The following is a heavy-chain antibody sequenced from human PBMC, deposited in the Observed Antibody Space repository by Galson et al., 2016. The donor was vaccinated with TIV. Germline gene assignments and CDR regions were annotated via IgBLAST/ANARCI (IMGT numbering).Heavy chain of an antibody. J-gene: IGHJ6*02. V-gene: IGHV3-30*18. CDR3: AKYRGAKGCTTTSCYVMDV. D-gene: IGHD2-2*01. CDR1: GFTSSSYP. Sequence: SLRLSCADAGFTSSSYPMHWVRQAPGKGLEWVAFISYDGNNKFYGTSVKGRVTIAGDNSKNMLYLQVNSLRPEDTALYYCAKYRGAKGCTTTSCYVMDVWGQGTTVIVTS. CDR2: ISYDGNNK.